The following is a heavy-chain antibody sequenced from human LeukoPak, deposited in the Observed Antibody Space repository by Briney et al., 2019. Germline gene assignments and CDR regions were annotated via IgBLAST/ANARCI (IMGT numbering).Heavy chain of an antibody. Sequence: PGRSLRLSCAASGFTFSSYAMHWVRQAPGKGLEWVAVISYDGSNKYYADSVKGRFTISRDNSKNTLYLQVNSLGAEDTAVYYCAKGGKWDVTPFDYWGQGTLVTVSS. J-gene: IGHJ4*02. CDR2: ISYDGSNK. V-gene: IGHV3-30*04. CDR1: GFTFSSYA. D-gene: IGHD1-26*01. CDR3: AKGGKWDVTPFDY.